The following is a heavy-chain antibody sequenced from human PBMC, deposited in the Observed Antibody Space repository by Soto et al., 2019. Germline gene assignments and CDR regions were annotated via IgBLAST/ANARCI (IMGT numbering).Heavy chain of an antibody. V-gene: IGHV3-23*01. CDR2: VSASGLNT. D-gene: IGHD2-8*01. CDR3: AKPREMARIGVYFDY. J-gene: IGHJ4*01. CDR1: GFTFSTYA. Sequence: PGGSLRLSCAASGFTFSTYAMAWVRQAPGKGLEWVSGVSASGLNTDYADPVKGRFYISRDNSKNTLYLQMNSLRAEDTAVYYCAKPREMARIGVYFDYWGQGTLVTVSS.